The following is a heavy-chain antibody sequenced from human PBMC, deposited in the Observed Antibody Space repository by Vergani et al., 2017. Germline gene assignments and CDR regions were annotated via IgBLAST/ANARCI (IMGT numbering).Heavy chain of an antibody. V-gene: IGHV3-30-3*01. J-gene: IGHJ4*02. CDR2: ISYDGSNK. CDR1: GFTFSSYA. Sequence: QVQLVESGGGVVQPGRSLRLSCAASGFTFSSYAMHWVRQAPGKGLEWVAVISYDGSNKYYADSVKGRFTISRDNSKNTLYLQMNSLRAEDTAVYYCARAQYSGSGGTVDYWGQGTLVTVSS. D-gene: IGHD1-26*01. CDR3: ARAQYSGSGGTVDY.